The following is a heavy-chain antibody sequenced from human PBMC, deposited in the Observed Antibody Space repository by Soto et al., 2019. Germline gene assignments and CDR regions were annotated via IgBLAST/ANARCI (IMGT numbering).Heavy chain of an antibody. CDR3: ARYRSLDP. V-gene: IGHV3-30-3*01. J-gene: IGHJ5*02. Sequence: GGSLRLSCAASGFTFNTYPMHWVRQAPGKGLEWVGVISYDGINTYYTDSVKGRFTISRDNSKNSLYLQMNSLRAEDTAVYYCARYRSLDPWGQGILVTVSS. CDR2: ISYDGINT. D-gene: IGHD3-16*02. CDR1: GFTFNTYP.